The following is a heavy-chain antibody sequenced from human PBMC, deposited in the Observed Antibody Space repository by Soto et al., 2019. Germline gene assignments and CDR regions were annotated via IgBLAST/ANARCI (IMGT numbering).Heavy chain of an antibody. J-gene: IGHJ5*02. Sequence: PGGTLRLSCAASGFTFTRYSMNWVRQAPGKGLKWVSSISSTTNYIYYGNSMKGRFTISRDNAKNSLYLELNILTAADTATYSCACDLGWPRDFDGRGWFVPWGQGTLVTVSS. D-gene: IGHD2-21*02. V-gene: IGHV3-21*04. CDR2: ISSTTNYI. CDR3: ACDLGWPRDFDGRGWFVP. CDR1: GFTFTRYS.